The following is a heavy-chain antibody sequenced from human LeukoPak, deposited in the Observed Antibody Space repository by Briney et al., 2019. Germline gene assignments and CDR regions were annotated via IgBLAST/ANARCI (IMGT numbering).Heavy chain of an antibody. J-gene: IGHJ4*02. CDR1: AYTLTELP. CDR3: ATGDPFCSGDCYSPFDY. D-gene: IGHD2-21*02. CDR2: FDPEHGKT. V-gene: IGHV1-24*01. Sequence: ASVTVSCKVSAYTLTELPMHWVRQAPGKGLEWVGGFDPEHGKTIYAQKFQGRVTMTEDTSTDTAYMELSSLRSEDTAVYYCATGDPFCSGDCYSPFDYWGQGTLVTVSS.